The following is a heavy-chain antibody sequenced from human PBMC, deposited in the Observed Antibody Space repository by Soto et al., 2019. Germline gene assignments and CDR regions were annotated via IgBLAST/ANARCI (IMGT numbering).Heavy chain of an antibody. CDR2: INHSGST. J-gene: IGHJ4*02. Sequence: SETLSLTCAVYGGSFSGYYWSWIRQPPGKGLEWIGEINHSGSTNYNPSLKSRVTISVDTSKSQFSLKLSSVTAADTAVYYCARDYYDSSGRPTIDYWGQGTLVTVSS. V-gene: IGHV4-34*01. CDR1: GGSFSGYY. D-gene: IGHD3-22*01. CDR3: ARDYYDSSGRPTIDY.